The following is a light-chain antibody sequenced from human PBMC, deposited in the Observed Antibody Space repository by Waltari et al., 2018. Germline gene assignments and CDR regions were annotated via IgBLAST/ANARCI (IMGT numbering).Light chain of an antibody. CDR3: NSRDSSGTKV. J-gene: IGLJ3*02. Sequence: SSELTQDPAVSVALGQTVRITCHGDSLRSSYASWYQQKPGQAPVLVIYGKNNRPSGIPDRFSGSSSGNTASLTITGAQAEDEADYYCNSRDSSGTKVFGGGTKLTVL. V-gene: IGLV3-19*01. CDR2: GKN. CDR1: SLRSSY.